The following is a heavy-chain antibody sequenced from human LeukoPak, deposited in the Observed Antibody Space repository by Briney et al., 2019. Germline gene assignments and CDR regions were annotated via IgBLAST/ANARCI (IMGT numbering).Heavy chain of an antibody. CDR2: ISGSGGST. J-gene: IGHJ4*02. CDR3: AKDTAARPYYFDY. V-gene: IGHV3-23*01. CDR1: GFTLSSYA. Sequence: GGSLRLSCAASGFTLSSYAMSWVRQAPGKGLEWVSAISGSGGSTYYADSVKGRFTISRDNSKNTLYLQMISLRAEDTAVYYCAKDTAARPYYFDYWGQGTLVTVSS. D-gene: IGHD6-6*01.